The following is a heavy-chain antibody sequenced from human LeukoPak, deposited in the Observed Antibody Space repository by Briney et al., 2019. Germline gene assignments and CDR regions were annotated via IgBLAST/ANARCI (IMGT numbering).Heavy chain of an antibody. D-gene: IGHD5-12*01. V-gene: IGHV4-34*01. Sequence: PSETLCLTCAVYGGSFSGYYRSWIRQPPGKGLEWIGEINHSGSTNYNPSLKSRVTISVDTSKNQFSLKLSSVTAADTAVYYCADVDKDYWGQGTLVTVSS. CDR3: ADVDKDY. J-gene: IGHJ4*02. CDR1: GGSFSGYY. CDR2: INHSGST.